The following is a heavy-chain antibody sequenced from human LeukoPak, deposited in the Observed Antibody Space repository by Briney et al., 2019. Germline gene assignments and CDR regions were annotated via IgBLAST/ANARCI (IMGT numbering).Heavy chain of an antibody. CDR3: ARGRDEIDY. Sequence: ASVKVSCKASGYTFTGYYMHWVRQAPGQGLEWMGWINPNSGDSNIAQNFQIRVTMTRDKFISTIYMELRRLRFDDTAVYYCARGRDEIDYWGQGTLVTVSS. CDR2: INPNSGDS. CDR1: GYTFTGYY. V-gene: IGHV1-2*02. D-gene: IGHD3-10*01. J-gene: IGHJ4*02.